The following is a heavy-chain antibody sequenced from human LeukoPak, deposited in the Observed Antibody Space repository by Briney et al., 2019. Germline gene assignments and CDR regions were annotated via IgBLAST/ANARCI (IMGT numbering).Heavy chain of an antibody. CDR3: ARGGMRGKISYTYYYMDV. D-gene: IGHD2-2*02. V-gene: IGHV3-23*01. CDR2: FSGSTGST. Sequence: PGGSLRLSCAASGFTFSSYGMNWVRQAPGKGLEWVSGFSGSTGSTHYADSVKGRFTISRDNSRDTLSLQMNSLRGEDTAVYYCARGGMRGKISYTYYYMDVWGKGTTVTVFS. CDR1: GFTFSSYG. J-gene: IGHJ6*03.